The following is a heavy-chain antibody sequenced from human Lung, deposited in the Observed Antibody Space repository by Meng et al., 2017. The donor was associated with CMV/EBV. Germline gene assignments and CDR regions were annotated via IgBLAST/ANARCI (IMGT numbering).Heavy chain of an antibody. CDR1: GFTFSSYA. J-gene: IGHJ6*02. CDR3: ARAGGGLTNYYYYYGLDV. Sequence: GGSXRLXCAASGFTFSSYAMHWVRQAPGKGLEWVAVISYDGSNKYYADSVKGRFTITRDNSKNTLYLQMNSLRAEDTAVYYCARAGGGLTNYYYYYGLDVWGQGTXVTGSS. CDR2: ISYDGSNK. V-gene: IGHV3-30*04. D-gene: IGHD3/OR15-3a*01.